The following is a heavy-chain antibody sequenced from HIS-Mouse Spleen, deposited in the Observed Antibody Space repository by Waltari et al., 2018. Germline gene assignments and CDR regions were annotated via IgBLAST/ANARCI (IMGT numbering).Heavy chain of an antibody. J-gene: IGHJ2*01. CDR1: GGSSSSSSYS. V-gene: IGHV4-39*07. CDR2: IYYSGST. CDR3: AREIPYSSSWYDWYFDL. Sequence: QLQLQESGSGLVKPSETLSLNCTVSGGSSSSSSYSWGCIRQPPGKGLEWIGCIYYSGSTYYNPSLKSRVTISVDTSKNQFSLKLSSVTAADTAVYYCAREIPYSSSWYDWYFDLWGRGTLVTVSS. D-gene: IGHD6-13*01.